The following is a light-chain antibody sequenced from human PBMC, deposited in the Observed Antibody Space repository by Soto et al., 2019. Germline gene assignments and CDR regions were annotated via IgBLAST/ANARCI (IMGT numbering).Light chain of an antibody. J-gene: IGLJ2*01. V-gene: IGLV1-40*01. CDR3: LSFDSSLSVL. CDR1: SSNIGAGYD. Sequence: QPVLTQPPSVSGAPGQSVTISCTGSSSNIGAGYDVHWYQQLPGRAPKLLIYGNTNRPSGVPDRFSGSKSGTSASLAITGLQAEDEADYYCLSFDSSLSVLFGGGTKLTVL. CDR2: GNT.